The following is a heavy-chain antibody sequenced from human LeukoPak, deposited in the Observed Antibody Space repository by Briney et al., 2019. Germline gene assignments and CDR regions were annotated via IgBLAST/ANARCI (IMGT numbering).Heavy chain of an antibody. J-gene: IGHJ4*02. V-gene: IGHV3-23*01. CDR2: ISGSGGST. CDR1: GFTFSNHA. CDR3: AVNCSGGTCYDY. D-gene: IGHD2-15*01. Sequence: GGSLRFSCAASGFTFSNHAMSWVRQAPGKGLEWVSGISGSGGSTYYADSVKGRFTISRDNSKNTLYLQMNSLRAEDTAVYYCAVNCSGGTCYDYWGQGTLVTVSS.